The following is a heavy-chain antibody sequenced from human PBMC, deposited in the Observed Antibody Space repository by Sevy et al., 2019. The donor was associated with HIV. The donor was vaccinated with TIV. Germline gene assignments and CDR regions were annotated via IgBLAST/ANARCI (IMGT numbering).Heavy chain of an antibody. CDR2: ISSNGGST. CDR1: GFTFSSYA. J-gene: IGHJ6*02. Sequence: GGSLRLSCSASGFTFSSYAMHWVHQAPGKGLEYVSAISSNGGSTYYADSVKGRSTISRDNSKNTLFLEMSSLRAEDTAVYYGVQDGINCSSTSCYVGIYYYYGMDVWGQGTTVTVSS. V-gene: IGHV3-64D*06. CDR3: VQDGINCSSTSCYVGIYYYYGMDV. D-gene: IGHD2-2*01.